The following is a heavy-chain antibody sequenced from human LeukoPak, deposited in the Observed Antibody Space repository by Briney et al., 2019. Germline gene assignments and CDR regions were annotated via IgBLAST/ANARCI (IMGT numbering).Heavy chain of an antibody. CDR1: GFTFDDYA. Sequence: GGSLRLSCAASGFTFDDYAMHWVRQAPGKGLEWVSGISWNSGSIGYADSVKGRFTISRDNAKNSLYLQMNSLRAEDTALYYCAKDIRDSSGYGAFDIWGQGTMVTVSS. CDR3: AKDIRDSSGYGAFDI. D-gene: IGHD3-22*01. CDR2: ISWNSGSI. J-gene: IGHJ3*02. V-gene: IGHV3-9*01.